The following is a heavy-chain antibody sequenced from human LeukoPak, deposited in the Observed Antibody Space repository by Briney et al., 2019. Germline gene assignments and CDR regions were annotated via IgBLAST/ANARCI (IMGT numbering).Heavy chain of an antibody. J-gene: IGHJ1*01. CDR3: ARREGAILRLGVAAEK. CDR1: GDSIRSFN. CDR2: IYCSGST. V-gene: IGHV4-59*12. D-gene: IGHD6-25*01. Sequence: SPETLSLTCTVPGDSIRSFNWSWIRQTPGKGLEWIGHIYCSGSTNYNPSLKSRATTSVDTSTHQISLHLSSVTAAATAVYYCARREGAILRLGVAAEKWGEGALVTVSP.